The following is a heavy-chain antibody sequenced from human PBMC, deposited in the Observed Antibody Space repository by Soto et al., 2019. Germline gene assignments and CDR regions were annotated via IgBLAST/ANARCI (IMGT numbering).Heavy chain of an antibody. CDR3: AKEFTCSGGSCLLRDNYYYYGMDV. Sequence: EVQLVESGGGLVQPGRSLRLSCAASGFTFDDYAMHWVRQAPGKGLECVAGISWNSDNIGYADSVKGRFTISRDNAKNSLHLQVNSLRAEDTALSYCAKEFTCSGGSCLLRDNYYYYGMDVWGQGTTVTVSS. V-gene: IGHV3-9*01. CDR2: ISWNSDNI. CDR1: GFTFDDYA. J-gene: IGHJ6*02. D-gene: IGHD2-15*01.